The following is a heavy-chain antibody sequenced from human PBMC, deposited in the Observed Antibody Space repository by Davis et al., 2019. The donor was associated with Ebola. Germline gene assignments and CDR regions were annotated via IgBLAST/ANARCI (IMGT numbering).Heavy chain of an antibody. D-gene: IGHD1-26*01. Sequence: GESLKISCVASKFDDFSTYGMHWVRQAPGKGLEWVAVISYDGETIYYADAVQGRFTISRDNSKNTLYLQMNGLRVEDTAIYYCAKDTSNIWFDIWGQGTNVTVSS. CDR3: AKDTSNIWFDI. CDR2: ISYDGETI. CDR1: KFDDFSTYG. J-gene: IGHJ3*02. V-gene: IGHV3-30*18.